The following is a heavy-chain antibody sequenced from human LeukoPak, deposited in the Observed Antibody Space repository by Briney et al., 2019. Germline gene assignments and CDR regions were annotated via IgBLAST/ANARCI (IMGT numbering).Heavy chain of an antibody. CDR1: GFTFTTYW. J-gene: IGHJ3*02. D-gene: IGHD3-9*01. CDR3: VRDRYDILTGYNDAFDI. V-gene: IGHV3-7*01. CDR2: IKQDGSEK. Sequence: GGSLRLSCAASGFTFTTYWMSWVRQAPGKRLEWMANIKQDGSEKYYVDSVKGRFTISRDNAKNSLYLQMNSLRAEDTAVYYCVRDRYDILTGYNDAFDIWGQGTMVTVSS.